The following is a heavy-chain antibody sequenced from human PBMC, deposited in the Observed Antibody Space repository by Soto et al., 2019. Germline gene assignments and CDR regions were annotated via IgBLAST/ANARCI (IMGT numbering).Heavy chain of an antibody. CDR1: GFTFSRVS. J-gene: IGHJ4*02. Sequence: SLKISCEASGFTFSRVSMNWVRQVPGKVLEWVASISSASSETWYADSVKGRFIISRDNAQNSLFLQMNTLRTEDSAIYYCARVDYWGPGTQVTVSS. V-gene: IGHV3-21*04. CDR2: ISSASSET. CDR3: ARVDY.